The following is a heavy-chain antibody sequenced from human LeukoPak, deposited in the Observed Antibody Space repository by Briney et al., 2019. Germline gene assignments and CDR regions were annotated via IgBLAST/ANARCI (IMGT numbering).Heavy chain of an antibody. CDR1: GYTFTTDY. V-gene: IGHV1-46*01. CDR3: ARARGSGSYYGHDYYYYYYMDV. Sequence: EASVKVSCKASGYTFTTDYIHWVRQAPGQGLEWMGIINPSGGSTTYAQKFQGRVIVTGDTSTSTVYMELRSLRSEDTAVYYCARARGSGSYYGHDYYYYYYMDVWGQGTTVTVSS. CDR2: INPSGGST. D-gene: IGHD3-10*01. J-gene: IGHJ6*03.